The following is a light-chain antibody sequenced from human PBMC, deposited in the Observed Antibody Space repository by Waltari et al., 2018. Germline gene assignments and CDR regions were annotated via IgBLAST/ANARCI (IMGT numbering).Light chain of an antibody. J-gene: IGKJ1*01. Sequence: EIVMTQSPATLSVSPGERATLSCRASRSVSSSLAWYQQKPGQAPRLLISGASTRATGVPARFSGSGSGTEFTLTISSLQSEDFAVYYCQQYNKWPPWTFGQGTKVEIK. V-gene: IGKV3-15*01. CDR2: GAS. CDR3: QQYNKWPPWT. CDR1: RSVSSS.